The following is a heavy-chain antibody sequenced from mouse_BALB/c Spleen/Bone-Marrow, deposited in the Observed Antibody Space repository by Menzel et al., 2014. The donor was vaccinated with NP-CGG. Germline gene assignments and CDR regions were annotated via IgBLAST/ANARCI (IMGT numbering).Heavy chain of an antibody. CDR2: IHPGTGGT. CDR1: GYTFTDYE. Sequence: VKVVESGAELVRPGASVKLSCKALGYTFTDYEIHWVKQTPVHGLEWIGGIHPGTGGTAYNQKFKGKATLTADKYSSTAYMELSSMTSEDSAVYYCTRWLRLFWGQGTLVTVSA. V-gene: IGHV1-15*01. J-gene: IGHJ3*01. CDR3: TRWLRLF. D-gene: IGHD1-2*01.